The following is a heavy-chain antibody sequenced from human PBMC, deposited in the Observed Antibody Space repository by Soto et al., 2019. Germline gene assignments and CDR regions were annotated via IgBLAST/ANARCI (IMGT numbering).Heavy chain of an antibody. J-gene: IGHJ6*02. CDR3: AREGPAPYYYYGMDV. CDR2: ISAYNGNT. CDR1: GYSFTIYG. V-gene: IGHV1-18*01. Sequence: QVQLVQSGGEVKKPGASVKVSCKTSGYSFTIYGISWVRQAPGQGLEWMGWISAYNGNTNYAQKLQDRVTMTTDTSSSTAYMELRSLRSDDTAVYYCAREGPAPYYYYGMDVWGQGSTVTVSS.